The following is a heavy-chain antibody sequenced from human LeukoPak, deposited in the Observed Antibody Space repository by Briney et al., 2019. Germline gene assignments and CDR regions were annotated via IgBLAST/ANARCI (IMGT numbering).Heavy chain of an antibody. CDR2: ISYDGSNK. Sequence: GGSLRLSCAASGFTFSSYAMSWVRQAPGKGLEWVAVISYDGSNKYYADSVKGRFTISRDNSKNTLYLQMNSLRAEDTAVYYCAKDRGSSWTYYFDYWGQGTLVTVSS. J-gene: IGHJ4*02. CDR1: GFTFSSYA. CDR3: AKDRGSSWTYYFDY. D-gene: IGHD6-13*01. V-gene: IGHV3-30-3*01.